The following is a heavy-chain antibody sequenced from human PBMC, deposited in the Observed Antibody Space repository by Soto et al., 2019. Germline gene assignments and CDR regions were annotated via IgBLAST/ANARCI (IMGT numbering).Heavy chain of an antibody. J-gene: IGHJ4*02. CDR3: ARDYGGYDSSGLDY. V-gene: IGHV4-30-4*08. D-gene: IGHD3-22*01. CDR2: IYYSGNT. Sequence: SETLSLTCTVSGGSISSDYYHWTWIRQSPGKGLEWIGYIYYSGNTYYNPSLKSRVTISVDTSKNQFSLKLSSVTAADTAVYYCARDYGGYDSSGLDYWGQGTLVTVSS. CDR1: GGSISSDYYH.